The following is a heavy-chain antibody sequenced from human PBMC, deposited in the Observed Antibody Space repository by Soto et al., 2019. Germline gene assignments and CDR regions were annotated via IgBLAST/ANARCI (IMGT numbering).Heavy chain of an antibody. CDR3: ARVSHYDFWSGYYSNYYMDV. V-gene: IGHV4-59*01. J-gene: IGHJ6*03. D-gene: IGHD3-3*01. Sequence: SETLSLTCIVSGGSISSYYWSWIRQPPGKGLEWIGYIYYSGSTNYNPSLKGRVTISIDTSNHQFSLKLSSVTAADTAVYYCARVSHYDFWSGYYSNYYMDVWGKGTTVTVSS. CDR2: IYYSGST. CDR1: GGSISSYY.